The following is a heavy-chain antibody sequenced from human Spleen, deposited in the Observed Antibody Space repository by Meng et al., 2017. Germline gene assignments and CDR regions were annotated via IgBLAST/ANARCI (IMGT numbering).Heavy chain of an antibody. V-gene: IGHV4-34*01. CDR3: ARGPTTMAHDFDY. CDR1: GGSFSDYY. CDR2: INHSGST. D-gene: IGHD4-11*01. J-gene: IGHJ4*02. Sequence: QVQLKQWGAGLLKPSATLSLTCVVPGGSFSDYYWSWIRQPPGKGLEWIGEINHSGSTNYNPSLESRATISVDTSQNNLSLKLSSVTAADSAVYYCARGPTTMAHDFDYWGQGTLVTVSS.